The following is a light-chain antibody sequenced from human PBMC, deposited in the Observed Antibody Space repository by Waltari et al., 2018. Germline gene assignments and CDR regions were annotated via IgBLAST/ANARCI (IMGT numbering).Light chain of an antibody. CDR3: QQYYSGHRA. V-gene: IGKV4-1*01. Sequence: DIVMTQSPDSLAVSLGERATINCKSSQSVLYSSNNKNYLAWYQQKPGQPPKLLIYCASTRESGVPDRFSGSGSGTDFTLTISSLQAEDVAVYYCQQYYSGHRAFGQGTKVEIK. CDR1: QSVLYSSNNKNY. J-gene: IGKJ1*01. CDR2: CAS.